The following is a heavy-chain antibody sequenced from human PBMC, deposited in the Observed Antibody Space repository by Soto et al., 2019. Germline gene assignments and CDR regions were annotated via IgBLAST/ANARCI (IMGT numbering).Heavy chain of an antibody. Sequence: SETLSLTCTVSGGSISSYYWSWIRQPPGKGLEWIGYIYYSGSTNYNPSLKSRVTISVDTSKNQFSLKLSSVTAADTAVYYCARSSSGRSSVDYWGQGTLVTVSS. CDR3: ARSSSGRSSVDY. V-gene: IGHV4-59*01. D-gene: IGHD6-19*01. CDR1: GGSISSYY. CDR2: IYYSGST. J-gene: IGHJ4*02.